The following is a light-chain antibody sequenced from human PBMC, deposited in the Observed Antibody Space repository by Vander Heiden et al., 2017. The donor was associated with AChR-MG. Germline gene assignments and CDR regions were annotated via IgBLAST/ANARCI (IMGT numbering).Light chain of an antibody. CDR2: STS. CDR3: QQNNSYVT. J-gene: IGKJ3*01. CDR1: QNISRW. V-gene: IGKV1-5*03. Sequence: DIQMTQSPSTLSASVGDRVTITCRASQNISRWLAWYQHKPGEAPNLLIHSTSTLESGVPSRFSGSGSGTEFTLTISSLQPDDFGTYYCQQNNSYVTFGHGTKVDIK.